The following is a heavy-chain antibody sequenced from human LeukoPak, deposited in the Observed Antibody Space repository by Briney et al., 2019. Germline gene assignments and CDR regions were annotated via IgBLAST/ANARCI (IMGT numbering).Heavy chain of an antibody. D-gene: IGHD5-24*01. CDR2: IATSGTT. CDR1: EVTFNTYD. V-gene: IGHV3-13*01. Sequence: GGSLRLSCAVSEVTFNTYDMHWVRQATGKGPEWVSAIATSGTTYYSASVRGRFTISREHAKKSLDLQMNSLGVGDTAVYYCATGRTRDTNYPFVYWGLGTLVTVSS. CDR3: ATGRTRDTNYPFVY. J-gene: IGHJ4*02.